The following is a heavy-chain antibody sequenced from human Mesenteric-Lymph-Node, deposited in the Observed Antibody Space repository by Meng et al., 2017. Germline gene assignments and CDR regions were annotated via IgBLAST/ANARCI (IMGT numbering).Heavy chain of an antibody. D-gene: IGHD6-13*01. CDR2: ISGNGIST. J-gene: IGHJ6*02. Sequence: GGSLRLSCAASGFPFSSYAMAWVRQAPGKGLEWVSSISGNGISTFYSNSVKGRLTISRDNSKNTVYLQLNSLRVEDTAVYYCAKVSSSWDYYYYGMDVWGQGTMVTVSS. CDR1: GFPFSSYA. V-gene: IGHV3-23*01. CDR3: AKVSSSWDYYYYGMDV.